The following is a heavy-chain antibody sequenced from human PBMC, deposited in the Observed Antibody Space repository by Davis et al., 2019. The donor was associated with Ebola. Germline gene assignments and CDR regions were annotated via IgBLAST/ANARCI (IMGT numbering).Heavy chain of an antibody. Sequence: GESLKISCAASGFTFSSYAMSWVRQAPGKGLEWVSAISGSGGSTYYADSVKGRFTISRDNSKNTLYLQMNSLRAEDTAVYYCAKERSSGWYPNYFDYWGQGTLVTVSS. CDR3: AKERSSGWYPNYFDY. CDR1: GFTFSSYA. D-gene: IGHD6-19*01. CDR2: ISGSGGST. V-gene: IGHV3-23*01. J-gene: IGHJ4*02.